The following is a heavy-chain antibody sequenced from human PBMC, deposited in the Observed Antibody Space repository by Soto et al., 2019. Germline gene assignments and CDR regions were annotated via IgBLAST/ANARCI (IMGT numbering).Heavy chain of an antibody. CDR3: TRHEGGAAADRPLDY. J-gene: IGHJ4*02. CDR1: GGSIGSLTYY. Sequence: PSETLSLTWTVSGGSIGSLTYYWGWIRQPPGKGLEWIGSIYYSGSTHNTPSLKSRVTMSVDTYTNQFSLKLNSVTAADTAVYYCTRHEGGAAADRPLDYWGQGTLVTVS. CDR2: IYYSGST. D-gene: IGHD6-13*01. V-gene: IGHV4-39*01.